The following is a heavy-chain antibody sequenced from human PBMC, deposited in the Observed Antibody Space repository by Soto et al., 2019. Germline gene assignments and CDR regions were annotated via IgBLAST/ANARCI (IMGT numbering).Heavy chain of an antibody. CDR2: IKEDGSEQ. D-gene: IGHD6-13*01. CDR3: TAGHYSGS. CDR1: IFTFSVYS. Sequence: LRVSCACSIFTFSVYSMNWIRQAPGKGLEWVARIKEDGSEQYYVDSVKGRFTVSRDNAKNSLFLQMNSLRGEHTGIYYCTAGHYSGSWGQGTLVTVSS. J-gene: IGHJ4*02. V-gene: IGHV3-7*01.